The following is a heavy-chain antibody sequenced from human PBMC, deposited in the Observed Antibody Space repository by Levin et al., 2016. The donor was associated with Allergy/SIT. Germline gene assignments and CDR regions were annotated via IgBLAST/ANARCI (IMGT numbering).Heavy chain of an antibody. J-gene: IGHJ4*02. Sequence: GESLKISCAASGFTFSSYSMNWVRQAPGKGLEWVSSISSSSSYIYYADSVKGRFTISRDNAKNSLYLQMNSLRAEDTAVYYCARDSVDIVATILFDYWGQGTLVTVSS. D-gene: IGHD5-12*01. CDR2: ISSSSSYI. V-gene: IGHV3-21*01. CDR3: ARDSVDIVATILFDY. CDR1: GFTFSSYS.